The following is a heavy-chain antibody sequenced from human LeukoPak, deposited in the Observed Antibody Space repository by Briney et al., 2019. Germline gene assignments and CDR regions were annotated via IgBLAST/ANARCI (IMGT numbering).Heavy chain of an antibody. D-gene: IGHD3-10*01. CDR2: IGTNGTYI. J-gene: IGHJ6*03. CDR3: ARGLISQFYYGSGSYAVRDDYYYMDV. Sequence: TGGSLRLSCAASGFTFINYSINWVRQAPGKGLEWVSSIGTNGTYIFYADSVKGRFTISRDNAKNSVYLQMNSLRAEDTAVYYCARGLISQFYYGSGSYAVRDDYYYMDVWGKGTTVTISS. V-gene: IGHV3-21*01. CDR1: GFTFINYS.